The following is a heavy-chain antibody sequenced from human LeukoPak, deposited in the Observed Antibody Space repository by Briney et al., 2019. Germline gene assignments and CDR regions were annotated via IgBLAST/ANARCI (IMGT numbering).Heavy chain of an antibody. CDR2: IYYSGST. D-gene: IGHD6-6*01. J-gene: IGHJ6*03. CDR3: ARRSSSGPNYYYYMDV. Sequence: SETLSLTCTVSGGSISSYYWSWIRQPPGKGLEWIGYIYYSGSTNYNPSLKSRVTISVGTSKNQFSLKLSSVTAADTAVYYCARRSSSGPNYYYYMDVWGKGTTVTVSS. V-gene: IGHV4-59*08. CDR1: GGSISSYY.